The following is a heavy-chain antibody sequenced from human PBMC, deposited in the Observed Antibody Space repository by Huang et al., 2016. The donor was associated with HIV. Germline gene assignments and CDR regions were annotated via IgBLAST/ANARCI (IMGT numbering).Heavy chain of an antibody. Sequence: QVQLRQWGAGLVKPSETLSLTCAVYGGSFSGYYWTWIRQSPGKGLEWIGEINHIGKTNYQHSLKSLVTSSKDTAKNQFSLQLTSVSAADTGVYFCAREKAADSAWYGVYYFDYWGEGALVTVTS. J-gene: IGHJ4*02. CDR2: INHIGKT. V-gene: IGHV4-34*01. D-gene: IGHD6-19*01. CDR3: AREKAADSAWYGVYYFDY. CDR1: GGSFSGYY.